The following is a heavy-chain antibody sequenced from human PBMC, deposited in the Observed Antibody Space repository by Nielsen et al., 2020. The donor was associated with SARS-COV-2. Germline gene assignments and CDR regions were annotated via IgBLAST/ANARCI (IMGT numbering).Heavy chain of an antibody. D-gene: IGHD6-13*01. CDR3: ARVGAAAGTWRYYFDY. V-gene: IGHV4-4*02. CDR2: IYHSGGT. J-gene: IGHJ4*02. CDR1: GGSISSSNW. Sequence: GSLRLSCAVSGGSISSSNWWSWVRQPPGKGLEWIGEIYHSGGTNYNPSLKSRVTISVDKSKNQFSLKLSSVTAADTAVYYCARVGAAAGTWRYYFDYWGQGTLVTVSS.